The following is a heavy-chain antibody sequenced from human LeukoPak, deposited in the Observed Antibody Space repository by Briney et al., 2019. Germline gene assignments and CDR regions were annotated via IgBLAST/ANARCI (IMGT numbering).Heavy chain of an antibody. CDR3: AREGIVVVAAAVGALDAFDI. CDR1: GFAFSDHY. Sequence: GGSLRLSCAASGFAFSDHYMSWIRQAPGKGLEWVSCISSSSTNRDYAESVKGQFTISRDNAKNSLYLQMNSLRAEDTAVYYCAREGIVVVAAAVGALDAFDIWGQGTMVTVSS. CDR2: ISSSSTNR. J-gene: IGHJ3*02. D-gene: IGHD2-2*01. V-gene: IGHV3-11*06.